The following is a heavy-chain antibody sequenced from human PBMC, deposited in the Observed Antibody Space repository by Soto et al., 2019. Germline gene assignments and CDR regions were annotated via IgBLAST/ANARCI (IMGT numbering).Heavy chain of an antibody. J-gene: IGHJ3*01. CDR2: IIPVFGTA. V-gene: IGHV1-69*12. CDR1: GATLNTLINYG. CDR3: ARGAATKIVVVMYDAFEL. Sequence: QVQLVQSGAEVKKRGSSVKVSCKASGATLNTLINYGITWVRQAPGQGFEWMGGIIPVFGTAHYAQKFQGRVTISADESTRTAYMELSSLRSEDTAVYYCARGAATKIVVVMYDAFELWGQGTMVTVSS. D-gene: IGHD3-22*01.